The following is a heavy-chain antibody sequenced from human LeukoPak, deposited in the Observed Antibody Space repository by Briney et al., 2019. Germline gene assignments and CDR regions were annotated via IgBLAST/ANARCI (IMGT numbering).Heavy chain of an antibody. CDR1: GFTFSSYS. V-gene: IGHV3-48*01. D-gene: IGHD7-27*01. Sequence: GGSLRLSCSASGFTFSSYSMNWVRQAPGKGLEWISYISSSSSTIYYADSVKGRFTISRDNAKNSLYLQMNSLRAEDTAVYYCAESNCGIRTGLDPWGLRTLVTVSS. CDR3: AESNCGIRTGLDP. J-gene: IGHJ5*02. CDR2: ISSSSSTI.